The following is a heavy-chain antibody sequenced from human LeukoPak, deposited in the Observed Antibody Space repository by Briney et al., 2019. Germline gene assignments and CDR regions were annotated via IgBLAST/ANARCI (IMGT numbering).Heavy chain of an antibody. CDR1: GFTFSSYS. CDR3: ASEYCSSTSCQSGYYYYGMDV. CDR2: ISSSSSTI. J-gene: IGHJ6*02. D-gene: IGHD2-2*01. V-gene: IGHV3-48*04. Sequence: PGGSLRLSCAASGFTFSSYSMNWVRQAPGKGLEWVSYISSSSSTIYYADSVKGRFTISRDNAKNSLYLQMNSLRAEDTAVYYCASEYCSSTSCQSGYYYYGMDVWGQGTTVTVSS.